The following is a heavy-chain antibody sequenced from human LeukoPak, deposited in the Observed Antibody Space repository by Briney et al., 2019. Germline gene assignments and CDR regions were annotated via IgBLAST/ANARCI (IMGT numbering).Heavy chain of an antibody. V-gene: IGHV3-23*01. CDR3: AKSGDCGDYGESNYFDY. Sequence: GGSLRLSCAASGFTFSSDAMSWVRQARGKGLECLSAISGSGGSTYYADSVKGRFTISRDNSKNTLYLQMNSLRAEDTAVYYCAKSGDCGDYGESNYFDYWGQGTLVTVSS. CDR2: ISGSGGST. J-gene: IGHJ4*02. D-gene: IGHD4-17*01. CDR1: GFTFSSDA.